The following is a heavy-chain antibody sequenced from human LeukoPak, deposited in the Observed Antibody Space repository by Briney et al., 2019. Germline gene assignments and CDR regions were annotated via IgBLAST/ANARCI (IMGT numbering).Heavy chain of an antibody. J-gene: IGHJ6*03. CDR1: GYTFTSYY. CDR2: INPSGGST. V-gene: IGHV1-46*01. CDR3: ARVSVIVVVPAAKMGGPNYYYYYYMDV. D-gene: IGHD2-2*01. Sequence: ASVKVSCKASGYTFTSYYMHWVRQAPGQGLEWMGIINPSGGSTSNAQKFQGRVTMTRNTSISTAYMELSSLRSEDTAVYYCARVSVIVVVPAAKMGGPNYYYYYYMDVWGKGTTVTISS.